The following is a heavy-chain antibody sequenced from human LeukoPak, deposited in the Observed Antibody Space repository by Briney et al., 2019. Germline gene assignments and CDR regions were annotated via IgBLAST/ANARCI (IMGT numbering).Heavy chain of an antibody. Sequence: PGGSLRLSCAASGFTFSSYAMTWVRQAPGKRLVWVSRINGAGSSTSYADSVKGRFTVSRDNAKNTLNLQMNSLRAEDTAVYYCARDLFFSDAGYSSGWRAEYFHLWGQGTLVTVSS. D-gene: IGHD6-19*01. CDR2: INGAGSST. CDR1: GFTFSSYA. V-gene: IGHV3-74*01. J-gene: IGHJ1*01. CDR3: ARDLFFSDAGYSSGWRAEYFHL.